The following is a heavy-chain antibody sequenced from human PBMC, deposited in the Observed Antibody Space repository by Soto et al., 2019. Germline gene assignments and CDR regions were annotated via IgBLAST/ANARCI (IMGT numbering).Heavy chain of an antibody. Sequence: GGSLRLSCAASGFAFSTYALSWVRQAPGKGLEWVSGISGSGDNRYYADSVKGRFTISRDNSKNTVYLQMNSLKVEDTATYHCANPSYTFAVVIVGAFDYWGQGALVTVSS. J-gene: IGHJ4*02. CDR3: ANPSYTFAVVIVGAFDY. D-gene: IGHD3-3*01. CDR2: ISGSGDNR. CDR1: GFAFSTYA. V-gene: IGHV3-23*01.